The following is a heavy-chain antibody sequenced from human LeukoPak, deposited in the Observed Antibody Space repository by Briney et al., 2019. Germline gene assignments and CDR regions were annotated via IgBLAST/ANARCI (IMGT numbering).Heavy chain of an antibody. J-gene: IGHJ4*02. V-gene: IGHV3-33*01. D-gene: IGHD6-6*01. CDR1: GFTFSSYG. CDR3: ARPHHSSSRRAPDY. Sequence: GGSLPLPSAASGFTFSSYGMHWVRQAPGKGLEWVAVIWYDGSNKYYADSVKGRFTISRDNSKNTLYLQMNSLRAEDTAVYYCARPHHSSSRRAPDYWGQGTLVTVSS. CDR2: IWYDGSNK.